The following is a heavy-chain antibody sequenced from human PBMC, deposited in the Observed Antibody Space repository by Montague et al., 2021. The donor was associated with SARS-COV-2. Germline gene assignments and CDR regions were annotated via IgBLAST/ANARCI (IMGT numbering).Heavy chain of an antibody. CDR2: ISYSGST. V-gene: IGHV4-39*07. D-gene: IGHD3-10*01. J-gene: IGHJ6*02. CDR1: GGSIRSSSHF. Sequence: SETLSLTSTVSGGSIRSSSHFWGWFRQPPGQRLEWIGTISYSGSTXYSPSLKSRVIISADTSKNQFSLNLRSVTAADTAVYFCGLGRGFAVGNHYYYSYGLDVWGQGTTVTVSS. CDR3: GLGRGFAVGNHYYYSYGLDV.